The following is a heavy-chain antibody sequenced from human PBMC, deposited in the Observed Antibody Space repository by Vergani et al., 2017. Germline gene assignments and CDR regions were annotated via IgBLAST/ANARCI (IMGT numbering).Heavy chain of an antibody. Sequence: QVQLQESGPRLVKPSETLSLICSVSGYSISSGYFWGWIRQAPGKGLECLGTIDRKGRTHLSPYLKSLLTVSVDTTKNQFSLRLTSATAADTAVYFCARDVMSPAEIDPKNACHVWGQGTRVSV. CDR3: ARDVMSPAEIDPKNACHV. J-gene: IGHJ3*01. CDR1: GYSISSGYF. CDR2: IDRKGRT. V-gene: IGHV4-38-2*02. D-gene: IGHD3-16*01.